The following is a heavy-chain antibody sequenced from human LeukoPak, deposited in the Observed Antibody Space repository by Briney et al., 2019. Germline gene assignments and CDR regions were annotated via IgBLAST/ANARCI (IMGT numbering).Heavy chain of an antibody. J-gene: IGHJ4*02. CDR3: AKDQGSGSGYYSWGYFDY. V-gene: IGHV3-23*01. CDR1: GFTFSSYA. CDR2: ITGSGGRT. D-gene: IGHD3-10*01. Sequence: PGGSLRLSCAASGFTFSSYAMSWVRQAPGKGLEWVSAITGSGGRTYYADSVKGRFTISRDNSKNTLYLQMNSLRAEDTAIYYCAKDQGSGSGYYSWGYFDYWGQGPLVTVSS.